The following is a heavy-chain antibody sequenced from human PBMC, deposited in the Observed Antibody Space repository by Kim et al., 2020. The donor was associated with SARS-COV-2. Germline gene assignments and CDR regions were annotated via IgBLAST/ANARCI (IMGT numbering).Heavy chain of an antibody. D-gene: IGHD3-22*01. CDR3: ARIYYYDTRGNYFDGP. Sequence: SGPTLVKPTQTLTLTCTFSGFSLSTSGMCVNWIRQPPGKALEWLARIDWDDDKYYSTSLKTRLTISKDTSKNQVVLTMTNMDPVDTATYYCARIYYYDTRGNYFDGPWGQGTLVTVSS. V-gene: IGHV2-70*11. CDR1: GFSLSTSGMC. J-gene: IGHJ4*02. CDR2: IDWDDDK.